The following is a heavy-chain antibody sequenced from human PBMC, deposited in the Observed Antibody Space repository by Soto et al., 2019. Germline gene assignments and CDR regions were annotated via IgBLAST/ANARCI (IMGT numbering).Heavy chain of an antibody. CDR3: AKDWIVPAAKYPRTNWSDP. CDR1: GFTFSSYA. Sequence: PGGSLRLSCAASGFTFSSYAMSWVRQAPGKGLEWVSAISGSGGSTYYADSVKGRFTISRDNSKNTLYLQMNSLRAEDTAVYYCAKDWIVPAAKYPRTNWSDPWGQGTLVTVSS. V-gene: IGHV3-23*01. J-gene: IGHJ5*02. D-gene: IGHD2-2*01. CDR2: ISGSGGST.